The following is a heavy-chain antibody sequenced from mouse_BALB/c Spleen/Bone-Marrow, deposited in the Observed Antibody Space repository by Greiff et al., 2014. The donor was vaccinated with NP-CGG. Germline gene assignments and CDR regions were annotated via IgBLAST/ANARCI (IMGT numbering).Heavy chain of an antibody. CDR1: GITFRNFG. D-gene: IGHD3-3*01. CDR3: ARIGRARGYAMDY. V-gene: IGHV5-17*02. CDR2: ISSGSSTI. J-gene: IGHJ4*01. Sequence: EVQLHESGGGLVQPGGSRKLSCAASGITFRNFGMHWVRQAPEKGLEWVAYISSGSSTIYYADTLKGRFTISRDNPKNTLFLQMTSLRSEDTAMYYCARIGRARGYAMDYWGQGTSVTVSS.